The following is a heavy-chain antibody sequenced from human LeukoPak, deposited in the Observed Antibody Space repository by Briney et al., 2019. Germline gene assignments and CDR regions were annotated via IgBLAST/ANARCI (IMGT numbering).Heavy chain of an antibody. CDR2: ISSSGSTM. V-gene: IGHV3-48*03. Sequence: GGSLRLSCAASGFTFSRYEMNWVRQAPGKGLEWLSYISSSGSTMYYADSVKGRITISRDNAKNSLYLQMNSLRAEDTAVYYCAKVLAGATYFDYWGQGTLVTVSS. D-gene: IGHD1-26*01. CDR3: AKVLAGATYFDY. J-gene: IGHJ4*01. CDR1: GFTFSRYE.